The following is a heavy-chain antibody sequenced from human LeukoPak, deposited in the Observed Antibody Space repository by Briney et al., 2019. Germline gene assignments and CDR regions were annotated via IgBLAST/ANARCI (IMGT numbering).Heavy chain of an antibody. Sequence: SETLSLTCAVYGGSFSGYYWSWIRQPPGKGLEWIGEINHSGSTNYNPSLKRRVTISVDTSKNQFSLKLSSVTAADTAVYYCARLAVTQTYYYDYYMVVWGKGTTVTVSS. CDR1: GGSFSGYY. CDR2: INHSGST. CDR3: ARLAVTQTYYYDYYMVV. D-gene: IGHD4-17*01. V-gene: IGHV4-34*01. J-gene: IGHJ6*03.